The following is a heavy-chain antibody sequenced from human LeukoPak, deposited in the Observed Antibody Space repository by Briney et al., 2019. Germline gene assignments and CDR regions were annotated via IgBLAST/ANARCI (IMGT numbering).Heavy chain of an antibody. CDR1: GGTFSSYA. Sequence: SVKVSCKASGGTFSSYAISWVRQPPGQGLEWMGRIIPIFGTANYAQKFQGRVTITTDESTSTAYMELSSLRSEDTAVYYCATGSYSSGWYGLGWGQGTLVTVSS. J-gene: IGHJ4*02. CDR3: ATGSYSSGWYGLG. D-gene: IGHD6-19*01. V-gene: IGHV1-69*05. CDR2: IIPIFGTA.